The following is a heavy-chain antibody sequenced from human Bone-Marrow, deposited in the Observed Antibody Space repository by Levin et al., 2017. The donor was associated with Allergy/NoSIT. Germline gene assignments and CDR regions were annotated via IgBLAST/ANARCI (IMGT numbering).Heavy chain of an antibody. V-gene: IGHV3-23*01. D-gene: IGHD3-3*02. CDR3: VKGPAAIFGVAVVPLYYFDY. CDR2: ISSSGGAT. Sequence: GGSLRLSCVASGFTFSDYGMTWVRQAPGKGLEWVSSISSSGGATYDADSVKDRFTTFRDNSKHTLYLAMRGVRAEDTAIYYCVKGPAAIFGVAVVPLYYFDYWGQGALVTVSS. J-gene: IGHJ4*02. CDR1: GFTFSDYG.